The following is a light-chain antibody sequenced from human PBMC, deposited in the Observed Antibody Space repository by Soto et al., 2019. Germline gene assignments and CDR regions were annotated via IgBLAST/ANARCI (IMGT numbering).Light chain of an antibody. Sequence: EIVMTQSPATLSLSPGERATLSCRASQSVSSNYLAWYQQKPGQAPRLLIYGTSTRVTGIPARFSGSGSGTEFTLTISSLQSEDFAVYYCQQYYNWPLTFGGGTKVDIK. V-gene: IGKV3-15*01. CDR1: QSVSSN. CDR2: GTS. J-gene: IGKJ4*01. CDR3: QQYYNWPLT.